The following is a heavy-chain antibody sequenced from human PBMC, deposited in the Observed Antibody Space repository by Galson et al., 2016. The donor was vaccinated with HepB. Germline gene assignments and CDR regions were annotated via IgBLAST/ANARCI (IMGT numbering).Heavy chain of an antibody. J-gene: IGHJ3*01. D-gene: IGHD3-10*01. Sequence: SLRLSCAASGFNFRNSWMYWVRKAPGRGLVWVSRINSVDSDIIYADSVRGRFSISRDNGKKTLHLQMNSLRVEDTAIYYCARESGEFNDACDVWGQGTMVTVSS. V-gene: IGHV3-74*01. CDR1: GFNFRNSW. CDR3: ARESGEFNDACDV. CDR2: INSVDSDI.